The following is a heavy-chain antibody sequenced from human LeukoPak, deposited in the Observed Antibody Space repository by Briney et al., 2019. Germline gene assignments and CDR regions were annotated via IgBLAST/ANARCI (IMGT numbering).Heavy chain of an antibody. D-gene: IGHD4-17*01. Sequence: PGGSLRLSCAASGFTFSSYSMNWVRQAPGKGLEWVSSISSSSSYIYYADSVKGRFTISRDNAKNSLYLQMNSLRAEDTAVYYCARVTDYGDYVLGDWGQGTLVTVSS. J-gene: IGHJ4*02. V-gene: IGHV3-21*01. CDR3: ARVTDYGDYVLGD. CDR2: ISSSSSYI. CDR1: GFTFSSYS.